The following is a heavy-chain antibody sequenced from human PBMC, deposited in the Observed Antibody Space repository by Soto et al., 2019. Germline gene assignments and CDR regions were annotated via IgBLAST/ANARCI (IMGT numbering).Heavy chain of an antibody. CDR2: IIPIFGTA. V-gene: IGHV1-69*12. CDR1: GGTFSSYA. D-gene: IGHD2-21*02. Sequence: QFQLVQSGAEVKKPGSSVKVSCKASGGTFSSYAISWVRQAPGQGLEWMGGIIPIFGTANYAQKFQGRVTITADESTSTAYMELSSLRSEDTAVYYCARDLAPDLRNYYYGMDVWGQGTTVTVSS. J-gene: IGHJ6*02. CDR3: ARDLAPDLRNYYYGMDV.